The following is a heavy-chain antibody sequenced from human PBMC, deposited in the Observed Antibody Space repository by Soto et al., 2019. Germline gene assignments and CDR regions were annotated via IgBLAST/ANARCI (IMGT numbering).Heavy chain of an antibody. CDR3: ASWNYYGSGSYYTHRYWFDP. CDR1: GGTFSSYA. D-gene: IGHD3-10*01. CDR2: IIPIFGTA. J-gene: IGHJ5*02. Sequence: SVKVSCKASGGTFSSYAISWVRQAPGQGLEWMGGIIPIFGTANYAQKFQGRVTITADESTSTAYMELSSLRSEDTAVYYCASWNYYGSGSYYTHRYWFDPWG. V-gene: IGHV1-69*13.